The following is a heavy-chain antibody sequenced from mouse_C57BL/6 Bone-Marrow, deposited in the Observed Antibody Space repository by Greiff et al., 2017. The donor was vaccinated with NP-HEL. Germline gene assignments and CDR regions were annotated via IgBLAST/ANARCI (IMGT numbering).Heavy chain of an antibody. CDR2: IDPENGDT. J-gene: IGHJ4*01. CDR1: GFNIKDDY. Sequence: EVQLVESGAELVRPGASVKLSCTASGFNIKDDYMHWVKQRPEQGLEWIGWIDPENGDTEYASKFQGKATITADTSSNTAYLQLSSLTSEDTAVYYCTTLLLDAMDYWGQGTSVTVSS. CDR3: TTLLLDAMDY. V-gene: IGHV14-4*01. D-gene: IGHD2-12*01.